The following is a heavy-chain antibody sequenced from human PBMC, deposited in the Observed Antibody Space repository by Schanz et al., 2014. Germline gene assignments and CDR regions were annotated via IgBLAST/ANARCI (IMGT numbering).Heavy chain of an antibody. V-gene: IGHV3-23*01. J-gene: IGHJ4*02. CDR3: AKYRGYYRVSGSYRELEY. D-gene: IGHD3-10*01. Sequence: EVQLLESGGGLVQPGGSLRLSCLASGFAFSSYGMNWLRQAPGKGLEWVSVIGVDGTTTYYADSVKGRFTISRDNSKNTLYLQMNSLRPEDTAVYYCAKYRGYYRVSGSYRELEYWGRGTLVTVSS. CDR1: GFAFSSYG. CDR2: IGVDGTTT.